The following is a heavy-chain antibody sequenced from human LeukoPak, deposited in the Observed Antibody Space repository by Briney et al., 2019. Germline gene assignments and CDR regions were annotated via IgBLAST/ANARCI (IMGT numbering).Heavy chain of an antibody. Sequence: PGGSLRLSCAASGFTFTDYYMSWIRQAPGKGLEWLSYISPSGSNIHYAASVKGRFTIPRDNAWRSLDLQMHSLRVEDTAIYYCARKDGRFGEFDNWGQGTLITVSS. CDR2: ISPSGSNI. D-gene: IGHD3-10*01. CDR3: ARKDGRFGEFDN. J-gene: IGHJ4*02. V-gene: IGHV3-11*01. CDR1: GFTFTDYY.